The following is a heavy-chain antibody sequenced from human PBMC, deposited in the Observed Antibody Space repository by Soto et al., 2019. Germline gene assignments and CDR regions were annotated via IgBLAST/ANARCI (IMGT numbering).Heavy chain of an antibody. CDR3: ARGYFDSGHGYDL. CDR2: IFTRDSET. CDR1: GQLFNNHW. Sequence: EFLTISFRGRGQLFNNHWIGLVRQTPGKGLEWMGLIFTRDSETKTSPSFQGHVSFSVDNSINTVYLQWTSLKTTDTGIYFCARGYFDSGHGYDLWGQGTLVTVSS. V-gene: IGHV5-51*01. J-gene: IGHJ5*02. D-gene: IGHD3-10*01.